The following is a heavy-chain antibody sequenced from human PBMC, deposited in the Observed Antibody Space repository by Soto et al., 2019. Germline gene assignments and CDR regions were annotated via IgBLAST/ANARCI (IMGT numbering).Heavy chain of an antibody. D-gene: IGHD2-15*01. CDR1: GGSVSSGSYY. Sequence: QVQLQESGPGLVKPSETLSLTCTVSGGSVSSGSYYWSWIRQPPGKGLEWIGYIYYSGSTNYNPXLKSRVTISVXXSXNXXSPKLSSVTAADTAVYYCARDRGVVVANCYYGMDVWGQGTTVTVSS. J-gene: IGHJ6*02. CDR3: ARDRGVVVANCYYGMDV. CDR2: IYYSGST. V-gene: IGHV4-61*01.